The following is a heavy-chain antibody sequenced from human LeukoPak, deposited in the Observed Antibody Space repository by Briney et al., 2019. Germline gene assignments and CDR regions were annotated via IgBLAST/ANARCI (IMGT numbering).Heavy chain of an antibody. D-gene: IGHD3-9*01. CDR1: GFTFKSYG. V-gene: IGHV3-23*01. Sequence: PGGSLRLSCAASGFTFKSYGMSWVRQAPGKGLEWVSAVSGSGDNTYYADSVKGRFTISRDNSKNTLYLQMNSLRADDTAVYYCAKYLSLLRYFDWFDYWGQGTLVTVSS. CDR2: VSGSGDNT. CDR3: AKYLSLLRYFDWFDY. J-gene: IGHJ4*02.